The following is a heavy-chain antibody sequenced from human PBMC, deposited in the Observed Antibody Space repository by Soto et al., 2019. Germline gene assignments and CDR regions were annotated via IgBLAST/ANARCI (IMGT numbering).Heavy chain of an antibody. CDR2: ISSDGSSA. V-gene: IGHV3-74*01. CDR3: ADGGEWSFNFVY. CDR1: GLTFSNYW. Sequence: GGSLRLSCEVYGLTFSNYWMHWVRQAPGKGPVWISRISSDGSSASYVDSVRGRFTISRDNARNTLYLQMNNLRAEDTAVYYCADGGEWSFNFVYWGQGTLVTVSS. J-gene: IGHJ4*02. D-gene: IGHD3-3*01.